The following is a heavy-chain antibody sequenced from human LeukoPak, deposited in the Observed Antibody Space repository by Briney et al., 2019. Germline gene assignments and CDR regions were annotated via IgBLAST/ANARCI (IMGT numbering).Heavy chain of an antibody. D-gene: IGHD2-15*01. J-gene: IGHJ4*02. V-gene: IGHV4-59*01. CDR3: ASVGDCSGGSCVIDY. CDR1: GGSISSYY. Sequence: SETLSLTCTVSGGSISSYYWSWIRQPPGKGLEWIGYIYYSGSTNYNPSLKSRVTISVDTSKNQFSLKLSPVTAADTAVYYCASVGDCSGGSCVIDYWGQGTLVTVSS. CDR2: IYYSGST.